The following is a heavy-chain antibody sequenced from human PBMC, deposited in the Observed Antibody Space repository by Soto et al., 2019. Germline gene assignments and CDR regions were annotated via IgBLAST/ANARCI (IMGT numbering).Heavy chain of an antibody. D-gene: IGHD3-22*01. CDR1: GGSISSSSYY. V-gene: IGHV4-39*01. J-gene: IGHJ5*02. CDR2: IYYSGST. CDR3: ARRLIVESSGYYYWFDP. Sequence: SETLSLTCTVSGGSISSSSYYWGWIRQPPGKGLEWIGSIYYSGSTYYNPSLKSRVTISVDTSKNQFSLKLSSVTAADTAVYYCARRLIVESSGYYYWFDPWGQGTLVTVSS.